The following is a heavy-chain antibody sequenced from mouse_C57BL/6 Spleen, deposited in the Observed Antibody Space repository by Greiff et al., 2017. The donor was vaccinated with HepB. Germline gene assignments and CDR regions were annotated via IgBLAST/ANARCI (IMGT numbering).Heavy chain of an antibody. J-gene: IGHJ4*01. CDR1: GYAFSSSW. CDR3: ASENYGSSYAMDY. D-gene: IGHD1-1*01. CDR2: IYPGDGDT. V-gene: IGHV1-82*01. Sequence: VQLKQSGPELVKPGASVKISCKASGYAFSSSWMNWVKQRPGKGLEWIGRIYPGDGDTNYNGKFKGKATLTADKSSSTAYMQLSSLTSEDSAVYFCASENYGSSYAMDYWGQGTSVTVSS.